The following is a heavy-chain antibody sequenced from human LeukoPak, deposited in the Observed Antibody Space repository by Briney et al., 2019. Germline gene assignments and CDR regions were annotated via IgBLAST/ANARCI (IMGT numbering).Heavy chain of an antibody. D-gene: IGHD2-2*01. Sequence: SETLSLTCTVSGGSISSSSYYWGWIRQPPGKGLEWIGSIYYSGSTYYNPSLKSRVTISVDTSKNQFSLKLSSVTAADTAVYYCAMTDCSSTSCYLDYWGQGTLVTVSP. J-gene: IGHJ4*02. CDR1: GGSISSSSYY. CDR3: AMTDCSSTSCYLDY. CDR2: IYYSGST. V-gene: IGHV4-39*01.